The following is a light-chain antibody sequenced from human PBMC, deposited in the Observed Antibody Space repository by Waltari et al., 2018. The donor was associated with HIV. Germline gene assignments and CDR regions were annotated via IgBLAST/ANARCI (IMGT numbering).Light chain of an antibody. V-gene: IGLV6-57*01. J-gene: IGLJ2*01. CDR2: DHS. CDR3: HSYDSDNQI. Sequence: NFMLTQPHSVSDSPGKTVTISCTRNIGSIASNSVQWYQRRPGSSPTTVIFDHSQRPSGVSDRFSASIDTSSNSASLTIVGLKTEDEGDFFCHSYDSDNQIFGGGTKLTVL. CDR1: IGSIASNS.